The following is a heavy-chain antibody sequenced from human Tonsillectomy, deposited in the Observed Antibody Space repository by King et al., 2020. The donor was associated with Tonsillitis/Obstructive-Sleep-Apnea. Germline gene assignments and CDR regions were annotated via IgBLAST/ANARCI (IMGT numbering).Heavy chain of an antibody. V-gene: IGHV4-61*01. J-gene: IGHJ4*02. CDR3: ARDLESVFDY. CDR1: GGSVSGDSYY. CDR2: FSYSGST. Sequence: QLQESGPGLVKPSETLSLTCTVPGGSVSGDSYYWSWIRQPPGKGLEWIGYFSYSGSTNYNPSLKSRVTISLDTFKNQFSLKLSSVTAADTAVYYCARDLESVFDYWGQGTLVTVSS.